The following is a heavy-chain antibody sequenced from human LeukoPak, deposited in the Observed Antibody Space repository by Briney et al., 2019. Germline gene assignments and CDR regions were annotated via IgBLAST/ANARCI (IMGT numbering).Heavy chain of an antibody. V-gene: IGHV1-2*02. CDR1: GYTFTGYY. D-gene: IGHD5-18*01. CDR3: VTDKREYSYGSNWFDP. J-gene: IGHJ5*02. Sequence: GASVKVSCKASGYTFTGYYMHLVRQAPGQGLEWMGWINPNSGGTNYAQKFQGRVSMTRDTSISTAYMELSRLRSDDTAVYYCVTDKREYSYGSNWFDPWGQGTLVTVPS. CDR2: INPNSGGT.